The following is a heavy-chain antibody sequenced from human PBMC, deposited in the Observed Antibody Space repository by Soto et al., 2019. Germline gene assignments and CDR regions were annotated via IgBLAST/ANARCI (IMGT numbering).Heavy chain of an antibody. CDR2: ISYDGDKQ. CDR1: GFSFSHYA. V-gene: IGHV3-30-3*01. Sequence: QRQLVESGGGVVQPGRSLRLSCAASGFSFSHYAMHWVRQPPGKGLEWVALISYDGDKQYFTDSVRGRFTISRDNSKTTVYLEMNSLRLDDTATYYCVSPHSDSSNAFDLWGQGTLVTVSS. J-gene: IGHJ5*02. CDR3: VSPHSDSSNAFDL. D-gene: IGHD3-22*01.